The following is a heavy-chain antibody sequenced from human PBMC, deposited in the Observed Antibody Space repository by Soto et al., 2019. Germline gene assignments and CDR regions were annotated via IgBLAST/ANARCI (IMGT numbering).Heavy chain of an antibody. Sequence: QVTLKESGPVVVKPTETLTLTCTVSGLSLNKPGLGVSWIRRPPGKALEWLAHIFSNDDKSYTSSLKNRLTKTKDTSKSQVVLTMTSMDPVDSATYLCEVIKDCSTIDCFLASFDPWGQRTQVTVSS. J-gene: IGHJ5*02. V-gene: IGHV2-26*01. D-gene: IGHD2-21*02. CDR2: IFSNDDK. CDR3: EVIKDCSTIDCFLASFDP. CDR1: GLSLNKPGLG.